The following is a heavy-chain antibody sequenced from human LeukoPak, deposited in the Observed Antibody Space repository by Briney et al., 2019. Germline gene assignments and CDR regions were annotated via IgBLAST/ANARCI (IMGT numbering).Heavy chain of an antibody. CDR1: GFTFSSYA. CDR2: ISYDGSNK. CDR3: ARGRRTPAYGSGSYYRDWFDP. Sequence: GGSLRLSCAASGFTFSSYAMHWVRQAPGKGLEWVAVISYDGSNKYYADSVKGRFTISRDNSKNTLYLQMNSLRAEDTAVYYCARGRRTPAYGSGSYYRDWFDPWGQGTLVTVSS. D-gene: IGHD3-10*01. V-gene: IGHV3-30-3*01. J-gene: IGHJ5*02.